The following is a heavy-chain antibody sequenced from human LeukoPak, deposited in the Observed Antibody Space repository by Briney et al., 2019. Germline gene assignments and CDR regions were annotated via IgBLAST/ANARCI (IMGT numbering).Heavy chain of an antibody. CDR3: ARHQFGSSGYYLDY. CDR1: GGSISSYY. V-gene: IGHV4-59*08. CDR2: IYYSGST. Sequence: SETLSLTCTVSGGSISSYYWSWIRQPPGKGLEWIGYIYYSGSTNYNPSLKSRVTISVDTSKNQFSLKLSSVTAADTAVYYCARHQFGSSGYYLDYWGQGTLVTVSS. J-gene: IGHJ4*02. D-gene: IGHD6-6*01.